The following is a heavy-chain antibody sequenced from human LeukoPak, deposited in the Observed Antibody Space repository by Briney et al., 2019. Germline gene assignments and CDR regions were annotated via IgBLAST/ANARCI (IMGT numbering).Heavy chain of an antibody. CDR2: MNPNSGNT. J-gene: IGHJ6*03. V-gene: IGHV1-8*01. CDR1: GYTFTSYD. D-gene: IGHD6-13*01. CDR3: ARAIAAAGTELDEYSYYYYYMDV. Sequence: ASVKVSCKASGYTFTSYDINWVRQATGQGLEWMGWMNPNSGNTGYAQKFQGRVTMTRNTSISTAYMELSSLRSEDTGVYYCARAIAAAGTELDEYSYYYYYMDVWGKGTTVTISS.